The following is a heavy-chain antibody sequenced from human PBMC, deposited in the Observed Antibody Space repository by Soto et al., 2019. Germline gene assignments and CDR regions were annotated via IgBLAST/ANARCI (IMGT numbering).Heavy chain of an antibody. J-gene: IGHJ4*02. CDR2: IKQDGSEK. CDR1: GFTFSSYW. CDR3: AREGYCSGGSCFDY. D-gene: IGHD2-15*01. Sequence: EVQLVESGGGLVQPGGSLRLSCAASGFTFSSYWMSWVRQAPGKGLEWVANIKQDGSEKYYVDSVKGRFTISRDNAKNSLYLQMNSRRAEDTAVYYCAREGYCSGGSCFDYWGQGTLVTVSS. V-gene: IGHV3-7*01.